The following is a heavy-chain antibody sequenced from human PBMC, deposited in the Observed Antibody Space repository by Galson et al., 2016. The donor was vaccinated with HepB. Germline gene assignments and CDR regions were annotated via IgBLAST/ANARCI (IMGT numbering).Heavy chain of an antibody. V-gene: IGHV4-39*01. CDR3: ASHDDMDHFSF. CDR2: ISTTGTT. J-gene: IGHJ1*01. D-gene: IGHD3-3*02. CDR1: GDPISHNVYH. Sequence: SETLSLTCTVSGDPISHNVYHWGWIRQAPGKGLLWIGSISTTGTTYYNPSHRSRVTISVDTSKVQFSLRLTSVTAADTAIYYCASHDDMDHFSFWGQGTLVTVSS.